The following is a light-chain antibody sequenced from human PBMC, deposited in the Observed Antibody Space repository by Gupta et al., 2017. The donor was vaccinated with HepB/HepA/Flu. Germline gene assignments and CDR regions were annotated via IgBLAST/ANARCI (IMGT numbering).Light chain of an antibody. CDR2: DVS. Sequence: SALTQPRSVSASPGQSVTISCTGTSSDVGGYNYVSWYQQHPGKAPKLMIYDVSKRPSEVPDRFSGSKSGNTASLTISGLQDEDEADYYCCSYAGSYTYVFGTGTKVTVL. CDR1: SSDVGGYNY. V-gene: IGLV2-11*01. CDR3: CSYAGSYTYV. J-gene: IGLJ1*01.